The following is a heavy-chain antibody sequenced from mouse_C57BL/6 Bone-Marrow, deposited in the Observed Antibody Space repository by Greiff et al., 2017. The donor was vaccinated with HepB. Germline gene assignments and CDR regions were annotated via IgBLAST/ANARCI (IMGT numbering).Heavy chain of an antibody. CDR3: TRDSLYDGYFFFAY. V-gene: IGHV5-9-1*02. CDR1: GFTFSSYA. J-gene: IGHJ3*01. D-gene: IGHD2-3*01. Sequence: DVMLVESGEGLVKPGGSLKLSCAASGFTFSSYAMSWVRQTPEKRLEWVAYISSGGDYIYYADTVKGRFTISRDNARNTLYLQMSSLKSEDTAMYYCTRDSLYDGYFFFAYWGQGTLVTVSA. CDR2: ISSGGDYI.